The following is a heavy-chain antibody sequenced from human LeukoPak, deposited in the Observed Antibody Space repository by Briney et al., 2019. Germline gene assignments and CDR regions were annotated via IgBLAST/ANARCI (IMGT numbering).Heavy chain of an antibody. D-gene: IGHD4-17*01. Sequence: SETLSLTCTVSGGSISSSDYYWSWIRQPPGMGLEWIGYIHYSGATYYNPSLKSRVTLSVDTSKNQSSLRLTSVTAADTAVYYCATKPNGDYYFDYWGQGTLVTVSS. J-gene: IGHJ4*02. CDR1: GGSISSSDYY. CDR3: ATKPNGDYYFDY. V-gene: IGHV4-30-4*01. CDR2: IHYSGAT.